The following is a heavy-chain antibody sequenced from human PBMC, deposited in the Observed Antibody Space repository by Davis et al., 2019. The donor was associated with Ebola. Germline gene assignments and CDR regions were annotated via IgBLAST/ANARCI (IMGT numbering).Heavy chain of an antibody. Sequence: GESLKISCAASGFTFSGSAMHWVRQASGKGLEWVGRIRSKANSYATAYVASVKGRFTISRDDSKNTAYLQMNSLKTEDTAVYYCTQSGSRDYWGQGTLVTVSS. CDR1: GFTFSGSA. V-gene: IGHV3-73*01. CDR2: IRSKANSYAT. CDR3: TQSGSRDY. J-gene: IGHJ4*02. D-gene: IGHD1-26*01.